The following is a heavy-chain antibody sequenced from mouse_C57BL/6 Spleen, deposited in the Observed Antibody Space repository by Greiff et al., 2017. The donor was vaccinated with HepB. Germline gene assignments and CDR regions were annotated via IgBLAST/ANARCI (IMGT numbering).Heavy chain of an antibody. D-gene: IGHD2-3*01. CDR1: GFTFSDYY. Sequence: DVKLVESEGGLVQPGSSMKLSCTASGFTFSDYYMAWVRQVPEKGLEWVANINYDGSSTYYLDSLKSRFIISRDNAKNILYLQMSSLKSEDTATYYCARVYDPNWYFDVWGTGTTVTVAS. CDR2: INYDGSST. CDR3: ARVYDPNWYFDV. V-gene: IGHV5-16*01. J-gene: IGHJ1*03.